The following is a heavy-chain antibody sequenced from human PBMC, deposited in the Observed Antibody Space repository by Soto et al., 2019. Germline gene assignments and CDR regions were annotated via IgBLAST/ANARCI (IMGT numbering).Heavy chain of an antibody. D-gene: IGHD3-22*01. CDR2: ISGSGGST. CDR3: AKIPSSGYYYLLYGMDV. CDR1: GFTFSSYA. Sequence: GGSLRLSCAASGFTFSSYAMSWVRQAPGKGLEWVSAISGSGGSTYYADSVKGRFTISRDNSKNTLYLQMNSLRAEDTAVYYCAKIPSSGYYYLLYGMDVWGQGTTVTVSS. J-gene: IGHJ6*02. V-gene: IGHV3-23*01.